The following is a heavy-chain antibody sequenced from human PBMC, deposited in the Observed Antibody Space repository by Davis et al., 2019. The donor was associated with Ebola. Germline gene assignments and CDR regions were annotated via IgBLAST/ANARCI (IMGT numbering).Heavy chain of an antibody. CDR3: THSSGYNNADY. V-gene: IGHV3-73*01. J-gene: IGHJ4*02. Sequence: GESLKISCAASGFTFSGSAMHWVRQASGKGLEWVGRIRSKANSYATAYAASVKGRFTFSRDDSKNTAYLQMNSLKTEDTAVYYCTHSSGYNNADYWGQGTLVTVSS. D-gene: IGHD3-22*01. CDR2: IRSKANSYAT. CDR1: GFTFSGSA.